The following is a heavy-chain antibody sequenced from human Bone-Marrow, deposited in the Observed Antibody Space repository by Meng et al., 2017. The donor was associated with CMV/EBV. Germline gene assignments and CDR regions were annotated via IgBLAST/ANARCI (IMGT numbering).Heavy chain of an antibody. CDR2: IYYSRST. V-gene: IGHV4-59*01. CDR3: ARDLTFRGFDP. J-gene: IGHJ5*02. CDR1: GGSISSYH. Sequence: SETLSLTCTVSGGSISSYHWSWIRQPPGKGLEWIGYIYYSRSTNYNPSLKSRVTISVDTSKNQFSLKLSSVTAADTAVYYCARDLTFRGFDPWGQGTLVTVSS. D-gene: IGHD3-16*01.